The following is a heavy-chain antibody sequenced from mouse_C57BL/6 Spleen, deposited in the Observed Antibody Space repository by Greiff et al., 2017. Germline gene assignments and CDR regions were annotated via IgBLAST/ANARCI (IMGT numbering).Heavy chain of an antibody. Sequence: VQLQQSGAELVRPGASVTLSCKASGYTFTDYEMHWVKQTPVHGLEWIGAIDPETGGTAYNQKFKGKAILTADKSSSTAYMELRSLTSEDSAVYYCTRDDYDVDAMDYGGQGTSVTVSS. D-gene: IGHD2-4*01. CDR1: GYTFTDYE. CDR2: IDPETGGT. J-gene: IGHJ4*01. V-gene: IGHV1-15*01. CDR3: TRDDYDVDAMDY.